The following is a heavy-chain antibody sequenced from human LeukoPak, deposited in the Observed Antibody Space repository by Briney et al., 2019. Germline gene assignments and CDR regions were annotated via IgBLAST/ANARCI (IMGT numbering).Heavy chain of an antibody. V-gene: IGHV1-18*01. CDR2: ISAYNGNT. J-gene: IGHJ5*02. CDR1: GYTFTSYG. Sequence: ASVKVSCKASGYTFTSYGFSWVRQAPGQGLEWMGWISAYNGNTHYAQKLQDRVTMTTDTSTSTAYMELRSLRSDDTAVYYCARGPIAAAGTWHNWFDPWGQGTLVTVSP. D-gene: IGHD6-13*01. CDR3: ARGPIAAAGTWHNWFDP.